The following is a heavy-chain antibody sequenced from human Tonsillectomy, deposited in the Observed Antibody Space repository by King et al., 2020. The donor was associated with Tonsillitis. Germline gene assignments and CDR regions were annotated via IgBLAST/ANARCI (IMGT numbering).Heavy chain of an antibody. V-gene: IGHV3-11*01. CDR2: ISRSGSTL. D-gene: IGHD6-19*01. CDR1: GFTFSDYY. J-gene: IGHJ4*02. Sequence: VQLVESGGGLVKPGGSLRLSCAASGFTFSDYYMSWIRQAPGKGPEWVSYISRSGSTLYYAGSVKGRFTIARDNAKNSLYLQMSNVRAEDTAVYYCARDAVAEFFFDYWGQGTLVTVSS. CDR3: ARDAVAEFFFDY.